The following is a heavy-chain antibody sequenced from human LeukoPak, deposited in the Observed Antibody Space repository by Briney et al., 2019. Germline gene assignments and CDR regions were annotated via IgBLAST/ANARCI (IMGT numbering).Heavy chain of an antibody. CDR2: IYYSGST. J-gene: IGHJ3*02. D-gene: IGHD5-18*01. Sequence: SETLSLTCTVSGGSISSGGYYWTWIRQHPGKGLEWIGYIYYSGSTFYNPSLKSRITISRDTSKNQFSLKLSSVTAANTAVFYCARSRSGYSYDHAAFDIWGQGTMVTVSS. V-gene: IGHV4-31*03. CDR3: ARSRSGYSYDHAAFDI. CDR1: GGSISSGGYY.